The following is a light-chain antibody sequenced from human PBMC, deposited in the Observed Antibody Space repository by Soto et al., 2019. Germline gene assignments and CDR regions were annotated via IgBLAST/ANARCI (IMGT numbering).Light chain of an antibody. J-gene: IGKJ5*01. CDR1: ERVSSSY. CDR3: QQYGSSPIT. V-gene: IGKV3D-20*01. Sequence: IVLAQSPATMSLSPGERATVSCGSSERVSSSYVAWYQMKAGLAPRLLIHDASTRASGIPDRFRGSKSGTDFALTIRGLEAEDAALYYCQQYGSSPITFGQGTRLEI. CDR2: DAS.